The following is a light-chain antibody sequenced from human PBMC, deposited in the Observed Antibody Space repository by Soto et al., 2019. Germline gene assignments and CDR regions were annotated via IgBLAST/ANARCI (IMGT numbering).Light chain of an antibody. V-gene: IGLV2-14*01. CDR2: EDS. Sequence: QSVLTQPASVSASPGQSITISCTGTSSDVGGSNYVSWYQQHPANAPKVMIFEDSRRPAWVSTRSAGSNSSNTASLTISGLEAEDEVYYYCSSDTSINAVAFGGGTKLTVL. CDR3: SSDTSINAVA. J-gene: IGLJ2*01. CDR1: SSDVGGSNY.